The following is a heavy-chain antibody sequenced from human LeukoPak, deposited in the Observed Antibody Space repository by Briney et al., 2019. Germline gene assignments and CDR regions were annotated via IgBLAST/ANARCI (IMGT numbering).Heavy chain of an antibody. D-gene: IGHD3-9*01. CDR3: ARDFYYDILTGYSYYFDY. CDR2: INWNGGST. J-gene: IGHJ4*02. CDR1: GFTVSSNY. V-gene: IGHV3-20*04. Sequence: PGGSLRLSCAASGFTVSSNYMSWVRQAPGKGLEWVSGINWNGGSTGYADSVKGRFTISRDNAKNSLYLQMNSLRAEDTALYYCARDFYYDILTGYSYYFDYWGQGTLVTVSS.